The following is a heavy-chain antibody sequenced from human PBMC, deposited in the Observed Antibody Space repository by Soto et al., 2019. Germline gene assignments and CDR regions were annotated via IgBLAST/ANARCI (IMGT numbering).Heavy chain of an antibody. CDR2: IHYSGNT. CDR3: GSAHRDLQQAVHYYYSMNA. D-gene: IGHD6-13*01. Sequence: QVQLQESGPGLVESSQTLSLTCTVSGGSISSGDYYWSWIRQPPGKGLECIGYIHYSGNTYHNPSLKSRLTISIDTSNNQFSLRLTSVAAADTAVYYCGSAHRDLQQAVHYYYSMNAWGQGTTVIVSS. J-gene: IGHJ6*02. V-gene: IGHV4-30-4*01. CDR1: GGSISSGDYY.